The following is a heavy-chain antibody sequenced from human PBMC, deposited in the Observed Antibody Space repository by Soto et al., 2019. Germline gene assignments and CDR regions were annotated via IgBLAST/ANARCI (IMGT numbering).Heavy chain of an antibody. CDR1: GGSISSGGYS. CDR3: ARGNIVVVPASTLNWFDT. J-gene: IGHJ5*02. CDR2: IYHSGST. V-gene: IGHV4-30-2*01. D-gene: IGHD2-2*01. Sequence: PSETLSLTCDVSGGSISSGGYSWSWIRQPPGKGLEWIGYIYHSGSTYYNPSLKSRVTISVDRSKNQFSLKLSSVTAADTAVYYCARGNIVVVPASTLNWFDTWGQGTLVPVSS.